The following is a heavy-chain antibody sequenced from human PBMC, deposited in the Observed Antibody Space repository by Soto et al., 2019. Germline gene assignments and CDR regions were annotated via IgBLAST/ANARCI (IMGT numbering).Heavy chain of an antibody. CDR1: GFTFSSYG. J-gene: IGHJ4*02. Sequence: SLRLSCAASGFTFSSYGMHWVRQAPGKGLVWVSRIYSGGSNTNYADSVKGRFTISRDNAKNTLYLQMNSLRAEDTAVYYCVRTSLVVAAATREDYWGQGTLVTVSS. CDR2: IYSGGSNT. D-gene: IGHD2-15*01. CDR3: VRTSLVVAAATREDY. V-gene: IGHV3-74*01.